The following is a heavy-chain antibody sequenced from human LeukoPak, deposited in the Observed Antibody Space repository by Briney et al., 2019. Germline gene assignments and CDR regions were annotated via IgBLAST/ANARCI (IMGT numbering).Heavy chain of an antibody. CDR1: GDSISGYY. CDR2: IYYSGST. CDR3: ARGLSSHSSGWYYFDY. Sequence: PSETLSLTCTVSGDSISGYYWSWVRRPPGKGLEWIGYIYYSGSTTYNPSLKSRVTISVDTSKNQFSLKLSSVTAADTALYYCARGLSSHSSGWYYFDYWGQGTLVTVSS. V-gene: IGHV4-59*01. J-gene: IGHJ4*02. D-gene: IGHD6-19*01.